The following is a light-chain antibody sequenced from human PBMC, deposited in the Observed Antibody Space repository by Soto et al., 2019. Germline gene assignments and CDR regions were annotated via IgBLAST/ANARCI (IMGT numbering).Light chain of an antibody. V-gene: IGKV3-20*01. J-gene: IGKJ1*01. Sequence: EIVLTQSPGTLSLSPGERATLSCRASQSVSSSSLAWYQQKRGQAPRLLIHDASSRATGIPDRFSGSGSGTDFTLTISSLQPDDFATYYCQHYNSYSEAFGQGSKADI. CDR1: QSVSSSS. CDR3: QHYNSYSEA. CDR2: DAS.